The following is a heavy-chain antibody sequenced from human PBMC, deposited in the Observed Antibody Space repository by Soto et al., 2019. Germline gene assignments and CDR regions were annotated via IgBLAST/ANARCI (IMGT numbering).Heavy chain of an antibody. CDR3: AAANNLYGYCSGGSCGYLFGL. CDR1: GFTFSSYA. D-gene: IGHD2-15*01. CDR2: ISGSGGST. J-gene: IGHJ5*02. V-gene: IGHV3-23*01. Sequence: EVQLLESGGGLVQPRGSPRLSCAASGFTFSSYAMSWARQAPGKGLEWVSAISGSGGSTYYADSVKVRFTISRDNSKNTLYLQMKSLRAEDTAVYYCAAANNLYGYCSGGSCGYLFGLWGPGTLVTVSS.